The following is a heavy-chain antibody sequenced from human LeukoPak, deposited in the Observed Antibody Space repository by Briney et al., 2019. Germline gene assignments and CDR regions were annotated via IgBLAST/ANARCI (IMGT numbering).Heavy chain of an antibody. CDR1: GITFSDYY. J-gene: IGHJ5*02. D-gene: IGHD2-2*02. CDR2: ISRGSSPI. Sequence: GGSLRLSCTASGITFSDYYMNWIRQAPGKGLEWLSFISRGSSPIYYADSVKGRFTISRDNAKNSLYLQMNSLRVEDTAMYYCVIPAAPPTDHGGKGALVTVSS. CDR3: VIPAAPPTDH. V-gene: IGHV3-11*04.